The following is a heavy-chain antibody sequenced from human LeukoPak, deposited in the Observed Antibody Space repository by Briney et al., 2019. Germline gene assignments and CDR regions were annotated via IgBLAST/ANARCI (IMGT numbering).Heavy chain of an antibody. V-gene: IGHV4-59*12. CDR3: ARRAYGSGSYYSVPRGNYMDV. J-gene: IGHJ6*03. CDR2: IYYSGST. D-gene: IGHD3-10*01. Sequence: KASETLSLTCTVSGGSISSYYWSWLRQPPRKGLEWIGYIYYSGSTNYNPSLKSRVTISVDTSKNQFSLRLSSVTAADTAVYYCARRAYGSGSYYSVPRGNYMDVWGKGTTVTISS. CDR1: GGSISSYY.